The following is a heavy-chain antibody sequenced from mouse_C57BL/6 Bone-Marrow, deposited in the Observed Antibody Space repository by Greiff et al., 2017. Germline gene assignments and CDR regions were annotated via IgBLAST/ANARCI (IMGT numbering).Heavy chain of an antibody. Sequence: EVTLEASGGGLVQPGGSMQLSCVASGFTFSNYWMNWVRQSPEKGLEWVAHIRLKSDNYATHYAESVKGRFTISRDDSKSSVYLQMNNLSAEDTGIYYCTVGYDYDVGFAYWGQGTLVTVSA. V-gene: IGHV6-3*01. CDR3: TVGYDYDVGFAY. CDR1: GFTFSNYW. CDR2: IRLKSDNYAT. D-gene: IGHD2-4*01. J-gene: IGHJ3*01.